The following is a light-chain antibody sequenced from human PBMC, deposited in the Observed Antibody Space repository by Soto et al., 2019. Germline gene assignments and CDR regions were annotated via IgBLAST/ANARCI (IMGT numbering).Light chain of an antibody. Sequence: AVRMTQSPSSVSASTGDRVTISCRASQEISTYLAWYQQKPGKAPKLLMYGASTLHSGVPSRFSGSGSGTAFTPTIDCLQSDDFANYFCQQYYTFPYTFGQGTAREI. V-gene: IGKV1-8*01. CDR3: QQYYTFPYT. CDR1: QEISTY. J-gene: IGKJ2*01. CDR2: GAS.